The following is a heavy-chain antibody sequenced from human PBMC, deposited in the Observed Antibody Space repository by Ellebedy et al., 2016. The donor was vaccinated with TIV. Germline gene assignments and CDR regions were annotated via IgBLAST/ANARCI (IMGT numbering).Heavy chain of an antibody. CDR2: IYYSGST. Sequence: SETLSLXCTVSGGSISSYYWSWIRQPPGKGLEWIGYIYYSGSTNYNPSLKSRVTISVDTSKNQFSLKLSSVTAADTAVYYCAREVGFGAFDIWGQGTMVTVSS. J-gene: IGHJ3*02. D-gene: IGHD1-26*01. CDR3: AREVGFGAFDI. CDR1: GGSISSYY. V-gene: IGHV4-59*01.